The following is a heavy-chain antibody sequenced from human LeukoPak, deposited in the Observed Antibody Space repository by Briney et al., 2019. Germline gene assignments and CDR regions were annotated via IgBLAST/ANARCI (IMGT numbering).Heavy chain of an antibody. CDR2: ISSSSSSYI. CDR3: ARDHHGTVV. D-gene: IGHD4-11*01. Sequence: GGSLRLSCAASGFTFSSYSMNWVRQAPGKGLGWVSSISSSSSSYIYYADSVKGRFTISRDNAKNSLYLQMNSLRAEDTAVYYCARDHHGTVVWGKGTTVTVSS. J-gene: IGHJ6*04. V-gene: IGHV3-21*01. CDR1: GFTFSSYS.